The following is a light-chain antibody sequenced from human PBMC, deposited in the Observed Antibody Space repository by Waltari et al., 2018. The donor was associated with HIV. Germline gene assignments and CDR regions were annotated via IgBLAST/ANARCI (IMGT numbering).Light chain of an antibody. CDR1: SGDIADNY. J-gene: IGLJ2*01. CDR2: EDS. CDR3: QSYDINNLVV. V-gene: IGLV6-57*02. Sequence: NFMLTQPHSVSESMGETVTISCSGTSGDIADNYVQWYQQRPGSAPTTVIYEDSQRPPGVPDRFSGSIDSSSNSASLTIAGLTTEDEADYYCQSYDINNLVVFGGGTKLTVL.